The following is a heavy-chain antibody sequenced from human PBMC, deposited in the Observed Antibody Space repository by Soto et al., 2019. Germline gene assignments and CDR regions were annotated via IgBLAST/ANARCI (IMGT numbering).Heavy chain of an antibody. D-gene: IGHD6-13*01. CDR3: ARELKYSSSWYPGNYYYCGMDV. V-gene: IGHV1-2*02. Sequence: ASVKVSCKASGYTFTGYYMHWVRQAPGQGLEWTGWINPNSGGTNYAQKFQGRVTMTRDTSISTAYMELSRLRSDDTAVYYCARELKYSSSWYPGNYYYCGMDVWGQGTTVTVSS. CDR2: INPNSGGT. J-gene: IGHJ6*02. CDR1: GYTFTGYY.